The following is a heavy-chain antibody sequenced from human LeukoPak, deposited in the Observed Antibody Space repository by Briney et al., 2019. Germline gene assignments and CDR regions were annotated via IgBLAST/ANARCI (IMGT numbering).Heavy chain of an antibody. CDR2: ISGSGGST. D-gene: IGHD3-9*01. J-gene: IGHJ4*02. CDR3: ARWNYDISTGHRYFDY. V-gene: IGHV3-23*01. Sequence: PGGSLRLSCAASGFTFSSYAMSWVRQAPGKGLEWVSAISGSGGSTYYADSVKGRFTISRDNSKNTLYLQMNSLRAEDTAVYYCARWNYDISTGHRYFDYWGQGTLVIVSS. CDR1: GFTFSSYA.